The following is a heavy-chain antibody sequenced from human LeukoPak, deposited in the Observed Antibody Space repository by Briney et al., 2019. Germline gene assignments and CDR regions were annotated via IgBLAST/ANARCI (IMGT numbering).Heavy chain of an antibody. CDR3: ARDLSGVAGYTYGRGIDY. CDR2: ISTSSSYI. J-gene: IGHJ4*02. CDR1: GFTFSSYS. V-gene: IGHV3-21*01. D-gene: IGHD5-18*01. Sequence: GGSLRLSCAASGFTFSSYSLTWVRQAPEKGLEWVSSISTSSSYIYYADSVKGRFTISRDNARKSLYLQMNSLRAEDTAVYYCARDLSGVAGYTYGRGIDYWGQGTLVTVSS.